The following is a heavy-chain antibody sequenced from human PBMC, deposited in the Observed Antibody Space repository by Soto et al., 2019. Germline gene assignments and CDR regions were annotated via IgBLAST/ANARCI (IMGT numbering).Heavy chain of an antibody. Sequence: SETLSLTCTVSGGSVSSGSYYWSWIRQPPGKGLEWIGYIYYSGSTNYNPSLKSRVTISVDTSKNQFSLKLSSVTAADTAVYYCASGGITIFGVVSLFDPWGQGTLVTGSS. CDR2: IYYSGST. V-gene: IGHV4-61*01. J-gene: IGHJ5*02. CDR3: ASGGITIFGVVSLFDP. D-gene: IGHD3-3*01. CDR1: GGSVSSGSYY.